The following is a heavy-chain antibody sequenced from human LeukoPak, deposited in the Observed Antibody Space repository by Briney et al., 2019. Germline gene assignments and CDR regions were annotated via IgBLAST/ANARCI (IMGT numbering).Heavy chain of an antibody. CDR1: GFTFSGYG. V-gene: IGHV3-21*01. CDR2: ISSSSSYI. CDR3: ARDVVSIAARPGCFDY. Sequence: GGSLRLSCAASGFTFSGYGMHWVRQAPGKGLEWVSSISSSSSYIYYADSVKGRFTISRDNAKNSLYLQMNSLRAEDTAVYYCARDVVSIAARPGCFDYWGQGTLVTVSS. J-gene: IGHJ4*02. D-gene: IGHD6-6*01.